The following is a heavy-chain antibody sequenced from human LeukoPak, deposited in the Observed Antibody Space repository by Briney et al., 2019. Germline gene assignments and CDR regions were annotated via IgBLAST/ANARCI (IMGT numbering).Heavy chain of an antibody. V-gene: IGHV1-18*01. CDR2: ISAYNGNT. CDR3: AREERGYSYGYGGFDP. D-gene: IGHD5-18*01. CDR1: VYTFTSYG. J-gene: IGHJ5*02. Sequence: ASVKVSCKASVYTFTSYGISWVRQAPGQGLEWMGWISAYNGNTNYAQKLQGRVTMTTDTSTSTAYMELRSLRSDDTAVYYCAREERGYSYGYGGFDPWAQGTLVTVSS.